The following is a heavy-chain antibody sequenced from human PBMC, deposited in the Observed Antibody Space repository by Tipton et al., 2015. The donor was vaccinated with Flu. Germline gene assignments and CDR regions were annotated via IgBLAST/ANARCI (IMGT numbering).Heavy chain of an antibody. CDR1: GGSISSYY. V-gene: IGHV4-4*07. J-gene: IGHJ3*02. CDR3: ARGYCSGGNCYNAFDI. CDR2: IYSSGST. D-gene: IGHD2-15*01. Sequence: TLSLTCTVSGGSISSYYWSWIRQPAGKGLEWIGRIYSSGSTNYNPSLKSRVTTSVDTSKNQFSLKLSSVTAADTAVYYCARGYCSGGNCYNAFDIWGQGTMVTVSS.